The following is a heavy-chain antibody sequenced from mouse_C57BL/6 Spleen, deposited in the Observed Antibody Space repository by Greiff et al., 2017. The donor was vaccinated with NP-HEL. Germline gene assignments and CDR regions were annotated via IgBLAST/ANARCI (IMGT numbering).Heavy chain of an antibody. D-gene: IGHD3-2*02. V-gene: IGHV1-52*01. J-gene: IGHJ4*01. CDR3: ARGDQLRLRYAMDY. CDR2: IDPSDSET. Sequence: VQLQQPGAELVRPGSSVKLSCKASGYTFTSYWMHWVKQRPIQGLEWIGNIDPSDSETHYNQKFKDKATLTVDKSSSTAYMQLSSLTSEDSAVYYCARGDQLRLRYAMDYWGQGTSVTVSS. CDR1: GYTFTSYW.